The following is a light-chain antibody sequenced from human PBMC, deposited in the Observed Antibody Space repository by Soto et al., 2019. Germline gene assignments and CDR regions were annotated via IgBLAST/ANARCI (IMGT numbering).Light chain of an antibody. J-gene: IGKJ1*01. CDR2: GAS. V-gene: IGKV3-15*01. CDR3: QQYNNWTT. Sequence: EIVMTQSPATLSVSPGERATLSCRASQSVSSNLAWYQQKPGQAPRHLSYGASTRATGIPARFSGSGSGTEFTLTISSLQSEDFAVYYCQQYNNWTTFGQGTKVEIK. CDR1: QSVSSN.